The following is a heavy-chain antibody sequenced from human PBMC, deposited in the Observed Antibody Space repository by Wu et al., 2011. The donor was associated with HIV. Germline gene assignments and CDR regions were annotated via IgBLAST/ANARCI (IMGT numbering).Heavy chain of an antibody. CDR1: GYTFTSYD. V-gene: IGHV1-8*02. J-gene: IGHJ5*02. CDR2: INPTTGNA. D-gene: IGHD4-17*01. Sequence: QVQLVQSGAEVKKPGASVKVSCKASGYTFTSYDINWVRQATGQGLEWMGIINPTTGNADTAQKFRGRFTVARNTSTGTVKMELGSLRSEDTALYYCVRGGSPATSTWGTSFDAWGQGTLVTVSS. CDR3: VRGGSPATSTWGTSFDA.